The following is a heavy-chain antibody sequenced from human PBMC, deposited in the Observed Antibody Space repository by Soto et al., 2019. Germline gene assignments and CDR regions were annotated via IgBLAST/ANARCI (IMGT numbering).Heavy chain of an antibody. CDR1: GYTFTSYG. D-gene: IGHD3-16*01. Sequence: ASVKVSCKASGYTFTSYGISWLRQAPGQGLEWLGWISAYNGNTNYAQKLQGRVTMTTDTSTSTAYMELRSLRSDDTAVYDCARAEGEKAIFYHMAVWGRGTTVTVSS. V-gene: IGHV1-18*01. CDR2: ISAYNGNT. CDR3: ARAEGEKAIFYHMAV. J-gene: IGHJ6*02.